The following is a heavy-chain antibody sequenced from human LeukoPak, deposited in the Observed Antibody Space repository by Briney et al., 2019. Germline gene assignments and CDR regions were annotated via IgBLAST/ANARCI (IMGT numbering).Heavy chain of an antibody. CDR2: IYYSGST. Sequence: PSETLSLTCTVSGGSISSSSYYWGWIRQPPGKGLEWIGSIYYSGSTYYNPSLKSRVTISVDTSKNQFSLKLSSVTAADTALYYCASTPASIVVVVGAIDWFDPWGQGTLVTVSS. D-gene: IGHD2-15*01. V-gene: IGHV4-39*07. J-gene: IGHJ5*02. CDR3: ASTPASIVVVVGAIDWFDP. CDR1: GGSISSSSYY.